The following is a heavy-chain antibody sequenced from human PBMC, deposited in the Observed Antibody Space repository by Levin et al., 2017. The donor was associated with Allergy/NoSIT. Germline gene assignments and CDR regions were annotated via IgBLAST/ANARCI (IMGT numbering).Heavy chain of an antibody. D-gene: IGHD6-19*01. CDR1: GFSLTTSGVG. CDR2: IYWDDDK. V-gene: IGHV2-5*02. Sequence: SGPTLVKPTQTLTLTCTFSGFSLTTSGVGVGWIRQPPGKALEWLALIYWDDDKRYSPSLKSRLTITKDTSKNQVVLTMTNMDPVDTGTYYCVQRPGGSYSGWNWGQGTLVTVSS. J-gene: IGHJ4*02. CDR3: VQRPGGSYSGWN.